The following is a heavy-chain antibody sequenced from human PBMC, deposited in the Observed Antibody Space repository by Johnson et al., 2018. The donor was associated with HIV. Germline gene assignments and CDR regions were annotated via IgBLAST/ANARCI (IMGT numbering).Heavy chain of an antibody. J-gene: IGHJ3*02. CDR3: ARSRAAYYYDSSGYYSALDI. CDR1: GFTFSSYA. V-gene: IGHV3-30-3*01. CDR2: ISYDGSNK. D-gene: IGHD3-22*01. Sequence: QVQLVESGGGVVQPGRSLRLSCAASGFTFSSYAMHWVRQAPGKVLEWVAVISYDGSNKYYADSVKGRFTISRDNSKNTLYLQMNSLRAEDTAVYYCARSRAAYYYDSSGYYSALDIWGQGTMVTVSS.